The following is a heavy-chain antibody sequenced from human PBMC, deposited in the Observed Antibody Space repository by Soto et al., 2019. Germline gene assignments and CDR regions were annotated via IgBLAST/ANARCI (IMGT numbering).Heavy chain of an antibody. J-gene: IGHJ4*02. CDR1: GFTFSSYS. CDR3: ARVYHLITVVVAAHYFDY. V-gene: IGHV3-48*01. D-gene: IGHD2-15*01. Sequence: GGSLRLSCAASGFTFSSYSMNWVRQAPGKGLEWVSYISSSSSTIYYADSVKGRFTISRDNAKNSLYLQMNSLRAEDTAVYYCARVYHLITVVVAAHYFDYWGQGTLVTVSS. CDR2: ISSSSSTI.